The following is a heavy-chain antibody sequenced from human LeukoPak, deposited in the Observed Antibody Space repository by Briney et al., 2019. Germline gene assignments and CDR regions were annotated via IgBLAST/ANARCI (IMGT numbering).Heavy chain of an antibody. CDR1: GGSFSSYY. Sequence: NPSETLSLTCAVYGGSFSSYYWSWIRQPPGKGLEWIGYIYYSGSTNYNPSLKSRVTISVDTSKNQFSLKLSSVTAADTAVYYCARVNSLPAPDYYYYYGMDVWGQGTTVTVSS. J-gene: IGHJ6*02. CDR2: IYYSGST. V-gene: IGHV4-59*01. CDR3: ARVNSLPAPDYYYYYGMDV. D-gene: IGHD4-11*01.